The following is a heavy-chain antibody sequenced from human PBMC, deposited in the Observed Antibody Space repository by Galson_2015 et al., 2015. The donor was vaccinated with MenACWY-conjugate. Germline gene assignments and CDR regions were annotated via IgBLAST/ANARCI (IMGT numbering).Heavy chain of an antibody. V-gene: IGHV4-31*03. CDR1: GGSINSGGYH. CDR2: IYYSGTT. J-gene: IGHJ4*02. D-gene: IGHD3-16*01. Sequence: TLSLTCSVSGGSINSGGYHWTWIRQHPEKGLEWIGYIYYSGTTSYNPALKSRITISVVTSKNQFSLSLSSVTAADTAVYYCARVNHYGSIAYYFDYWGQGTLVTVSS. CDR3: ARVNHYGSIAYYFDY.